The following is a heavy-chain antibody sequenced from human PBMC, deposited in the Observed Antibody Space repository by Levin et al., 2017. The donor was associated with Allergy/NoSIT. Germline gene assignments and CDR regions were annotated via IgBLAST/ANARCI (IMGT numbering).Heavy chain of an antibody. CDR3: ARGIRIQLFSDS. Sequence: GESLKISCKASGYTFANYDVNWVRQATGQGLEYMGWMNPNSRNTNYTPKFRGRVAMTTDPSLNTAYLELRSLTSEDPAVYYGARGIRIQLFSDSWGQGTLVTVSS. CDR2: MNPNSRNT. CDR1: GYTFANYD. D-gene: IGHD1-14*01. J-gene: IGHJ4*02. V-gene: IGHV1-8*01.